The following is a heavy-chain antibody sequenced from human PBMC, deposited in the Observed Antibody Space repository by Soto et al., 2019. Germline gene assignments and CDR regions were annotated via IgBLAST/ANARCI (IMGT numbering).Heavy chain of an antibody. J-gene: IGHJ4*02. V-gene: IGHV1-18*01. CDR2: IRVSTGNI. CDR3: ARDLDASGSYYTDY. CDR1: GYTFTNYG. Sequence: GASVKVSCKASGYTFTNYGINWVRRAPGQGLEWMGWIRVSTGNINYAQKLQGRVTMTMDTSTSTAYMELRSLRSDDTAVYYCARDLDASGSYYTDYWGQGTLVTVSS. D-gene: IGHD3-10*01.